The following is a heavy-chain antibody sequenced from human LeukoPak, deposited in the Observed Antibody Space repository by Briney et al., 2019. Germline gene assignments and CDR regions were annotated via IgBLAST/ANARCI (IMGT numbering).Heavy chain of an antibody. Sequence: SETLSLTCAVYGGSFSGYYWSWIRQPPGKGLEWIGEINHSGSTNYNPSLKSRVTISVDTSKNQFSLKLSSVTAADTAVYYCASLWSGYSAYYYYYYMDVWGKGTTVTVSS. CDR1: GGSFSGYY. CDR3: ASLWSGYSAYYYYYYMDV. CDR2: INHSGST. D-gene: IGHD3-3*01. V-gene: IGHV4-34*01. J-gene: IGHJ6*03.